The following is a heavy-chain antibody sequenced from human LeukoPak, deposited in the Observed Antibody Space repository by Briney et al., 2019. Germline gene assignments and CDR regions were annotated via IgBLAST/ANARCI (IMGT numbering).Heavy chain of an antibody. J-gene: IGHJ6*04. V-gene: IGHV3-21*01. CDR3: ARAYCSGGSCYSPSYYYYGMDV. D-gene: IGHD2-15*01. Sequence: GGSLRLSCAASGFTLSSYSMNWVRQAPGKGLEWVSSISSSSSYIYYADSVKGRFTISRDNAKNSLYLQMNSLRAEDTAVYYCARAYCSGGSCYSPSYYYYGMDVWGKGTTVTVSS. CDR1: GFTLSSYS. CDR2: ISSSSSYI.